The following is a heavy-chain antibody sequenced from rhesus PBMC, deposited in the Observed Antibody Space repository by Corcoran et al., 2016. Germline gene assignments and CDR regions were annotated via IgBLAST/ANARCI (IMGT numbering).Heavy chain of an antibody. Sequence: QVQLVQSGSEIRQPGASVRLSCQTSGFSFTRHFIHWIRQAPGQGLGWIGLIPPNNGKTEFAQIFQNRVSMSTGTSKSKGYMELSSLRSEDTALYYCARDDGYNGNRLDFWGQGVLVTVSS. CDR3: ARDDGYNGNRLDF. J-gene: IGHJ4*01. D-gene: IGHD5-30*01. V-gene: IGHV1-180*01. CDR1: GFSFTRHF. CDR2: IPPNNGKT.